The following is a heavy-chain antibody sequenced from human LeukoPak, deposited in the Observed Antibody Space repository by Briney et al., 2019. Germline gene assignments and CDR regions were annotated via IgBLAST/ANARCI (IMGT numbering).Heavy chain of an antibody. CDR1: GFTFSRYA. CDR2: ISTSGGSS. J-gene: IGHJ4*02. V-gene: IGHV3-23*01. D-gene: IGHD3-22*01. CDR3: AIMHHDYDGTGYWVQ. Sequence: GGSLRLSCAASGFTFSRYAMSWVRQAPGKGLEWVSGISTSGGSSSYADSVKGRFTISRDNPRNTLYMQMNSLRAEDTALYYCAIMHHDYDGTGYWVQWGQGTLVTVSS.